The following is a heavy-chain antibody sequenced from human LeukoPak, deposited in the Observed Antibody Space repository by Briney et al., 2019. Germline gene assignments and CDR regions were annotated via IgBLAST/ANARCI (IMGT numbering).Heavy chain of an antibody. D-gene: IGHD2-15*01. Sequence: PSETLSLTCAVYGGSFSGYYWSWIRQPPGKGLEWIGEINHSGSTNYNPSLKSRVTISVDTSKNQFSLKLSSVTAADTAVYYCARRALYCSGGSCFYNLQHFRLDVWGKGTTVTISS. CDR3: ARRALYCSGGSCFYNLQHFRLDV. CDR1: GGSFSGYY. V-gene: IGHV4-34*01. J-gene: IGHJ6*04. CDR2: INHSGST.